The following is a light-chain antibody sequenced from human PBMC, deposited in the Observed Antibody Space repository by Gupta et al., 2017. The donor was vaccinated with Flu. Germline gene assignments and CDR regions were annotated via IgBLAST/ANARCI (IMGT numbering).Light chain of an antibody. CDR1: NINSKR. J-gene: IGLJ3*02. CDR2: DDS. Sequence: SSVLTPPPSVSVAPGQTARITCGGNNINSKRVHWYQQKPGQAPGLVVHDDSDRPSGIPERFSGSNSGTTATLTISRVEAGDEADYYCQVWDSSSDHQVFGGGTKLTVL. V-gene: IGLV3-21*02. CDR3: QVWDSSSDHQV.